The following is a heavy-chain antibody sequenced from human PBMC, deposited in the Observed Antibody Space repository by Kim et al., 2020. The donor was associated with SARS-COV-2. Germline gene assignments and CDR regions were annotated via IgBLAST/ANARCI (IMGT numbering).Heavy chain of an antibody. V-gene: IGHV4-39*01. Sequence: SETLSLTCTVSGGSISSSSYYWGWIRQPPGKGLEWIGSIYYSGSTYYNPSLKSRVTISVATSKNQFSLKLSSVTAADTAVYYCARLKGTSFTIFGVVIMGYYFDYWGQGTLVTVSS. J-gene: IGHJ4*02. CDR3: ARLKGTSFTIFGVVIMGYYFDY. CDR1: GGSISSSSYY. D-gene: IGHD3-3*01. CDR2: IYYSGST.